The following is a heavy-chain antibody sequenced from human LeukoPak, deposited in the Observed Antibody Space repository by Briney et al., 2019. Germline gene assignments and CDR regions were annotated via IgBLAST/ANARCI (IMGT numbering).Heavy chain of an antibody. D-gene: IGHD3-22*01. Sequence: GGSLRLSCAASGFTFSNFAMTWVRQAPGKGLEWVSLISGSGSRTYYADSVKGRFTISRDNSKNTLYLQMSSLRAEDTAVYYCAKVTQYYDSSGYYGYLDNWGQGTLVTVSS. CDR1: GFTFSNFA. V-gene: IGHV3-23*01. CDR2: ISGSGSRT. J-gene: IGHJ4*02. CDR3: AKVTQYYDSSGYYGYLDN.